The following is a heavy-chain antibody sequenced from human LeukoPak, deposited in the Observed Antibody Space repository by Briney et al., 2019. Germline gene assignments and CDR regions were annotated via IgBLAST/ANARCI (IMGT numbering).Heavy chain of an antibody. CDR2: ISGRGASK. CDR1: GLTFNNYA. D-gene: IGHD2-2*01. Sequence: GGSLRLSCAVSGLTFNNYAMSWVRQAPGKGLEWVSGISGRGASKYYADSVKGRFTISRDNSKNTLYPQMNSLRAEDTAVYYCAKGVVVAPDVTPFDYWGQGTLVTVSS. CDR3: AKGVVVAPDVTPFDY. V-gene: IGHV3-23*01. J-gene: IGHJ4*02.